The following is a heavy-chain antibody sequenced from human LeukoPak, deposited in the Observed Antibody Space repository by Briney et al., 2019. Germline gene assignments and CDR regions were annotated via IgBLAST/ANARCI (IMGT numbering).Heavy chain of an antibody. V-gene: IGHV5-51*01. CDR1: GYSFTNYW. D-gene: IGHD3/OR15-3a*01. CDR2: IYPGDSDT. CDR3: VRFAYGSDFFPGHY. J-gene: IGHJ4*02. Sequence: GESLKISCKGSGYSFTNYWIGWVRQMPGEGLEWMGIIYPGDSDTRYSPSFQGQVTISADKSISTAYLQWSSLKASDTAMYYCVRFAYGSDFFPGHYWGQGTRVTVSS.